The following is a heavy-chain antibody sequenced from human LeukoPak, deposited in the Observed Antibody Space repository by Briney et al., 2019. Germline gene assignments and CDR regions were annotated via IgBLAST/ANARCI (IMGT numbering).Heavy chain of an antibody. V-gene: IGHV1-2*02. J-gene: IGHJ4*02. CDR3: ARTGYSGYEEDYYFDY. D-gene: IGHD5-12*01. CDR1: GYTFTSYG. CDR2: INPNSGGT. Sequence: ASVKVSCKASGYTFTSYGISWVRQAPGQGLEWMGWINPNSGGTNYAQKFQGRVTMTRDTSISTAYMELSRLRSDDTAVYYCARTGYSGYEEDYYFDYWGQGTLVTVSS.